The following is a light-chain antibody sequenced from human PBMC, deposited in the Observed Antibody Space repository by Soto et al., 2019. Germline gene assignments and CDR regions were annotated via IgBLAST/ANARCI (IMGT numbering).Light chain of an antibody. CDR2: GAS. CDR1: QSVSSSY. V-gene: IGKV3-20*01. Sequence: EIVLTQSPGTLSLSPVERATLSCRASQSVSSSYLAWYQQKPGQAPRLLIYGASSRATGIPDRFSGSGSGTDFTLTISRLEPEDFAVYYCQQYGSSPPVYTFGQGTKLELK. CDR3: QQYGSSPPVYT. J-gene: IGKJ2*01.